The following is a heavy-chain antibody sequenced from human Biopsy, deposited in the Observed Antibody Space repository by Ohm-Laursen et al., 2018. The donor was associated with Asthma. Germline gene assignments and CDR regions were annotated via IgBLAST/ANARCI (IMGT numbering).Heavy chain of an antibody. Sequence: SVKVSCKASGGTFSSDAIGWVRQAPGQGLEWMGGIIPIVGTTAYAQKFQGRVTITADEATSTAYMELSSLRSEDTAVYYCARDQWDFWFFDLWGRGSLVTVSS. CDR2: IIPIVGTT. V-gene: IGHV1-69*13. J-gene: IGHJ2*01. D-gene: IGHD1-26*01. CDR1: GGTFSSDA. CDR3: ARDQWDFWFFDL.